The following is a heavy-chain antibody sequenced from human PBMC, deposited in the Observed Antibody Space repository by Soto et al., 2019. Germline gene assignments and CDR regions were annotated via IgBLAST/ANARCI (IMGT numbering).Heavy chain of an antibody. D-gene: IGHD1-26*01. CDR3: ARGIVGSTRGDY. J-gene: IGHJ4*02. CDR2: ISYDGSNK. V-gene: IGHV3-30-3*01. Sequence: QVQLVESGGGVVQPGRSLRLSCAASGFTFSSYAMHWVRQAPGKGLEWVAVISYDGSNKYYADSVKGRFTISRDNSKNTLYLQMNSLRAEDTAVYCCARGIVGSTRGDYWGQGTLVTVSS. CDR1: GFTFSSYA.